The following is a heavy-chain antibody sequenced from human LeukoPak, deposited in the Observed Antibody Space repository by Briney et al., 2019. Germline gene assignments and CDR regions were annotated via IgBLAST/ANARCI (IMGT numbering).Heavy chain of an antibody. V-gene: IGHV4-39*01. Sequence: KPSETLSLTCTVSGGSISGYYWSWIRQPPGKGLEWIGSIYYSGSTYYNPSLKSRVTISVDTSKNQFSLKLSSVTAADTAVYYCARRGSVEAGVPFDYWGQGTLVTVSS. D-gene: IGHD6-19*01. CDR1: GGSISGYY. CDR3: ARRGSVEAGVPFDY. CDR2: IYYSGST. J-gene: IGHJ4*02.